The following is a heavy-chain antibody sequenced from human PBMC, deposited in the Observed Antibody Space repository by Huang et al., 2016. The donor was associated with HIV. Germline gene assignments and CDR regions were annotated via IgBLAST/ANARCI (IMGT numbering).Heavy chain of an antibody. V-gene: IGHV1-3*01. CDR3: ARAARGDGYQGAFDV. Sequence: QVQLVQSGAEVKRPGASVKLSCRASGYPFTTYGIHWLRRAPGRSLQWMGWIPPGSGQSPFSPGFKGRMTISRDTASNTVDMELSNISPGDTATYYCARAARGDGYQGAFDVWGQGTVVTASS. D-gene: IGHD2-2*03. J-gene: IGHJ3*01. CDR2: IPPGSGQS. CDR1: GYPFTTYG.